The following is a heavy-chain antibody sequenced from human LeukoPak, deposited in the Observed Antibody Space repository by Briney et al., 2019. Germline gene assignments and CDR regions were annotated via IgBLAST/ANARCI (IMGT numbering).Heavy chain of an antibody. CDR1: GFTFSGSW. CDR2: IKEDGGEK. CDR3: ARDRRKYSGRSGDYFDY. V-gene: IGHV3-7*01. J-gene: IGHJ4*02. D-gene: IGHD6-13*01. Sequence: HPGGSLRLSCAASGFTFSGSWMTWVRQAPGKGLELVANIKEDGGEKYYLDSVKGRFTISRDNAKNSLYLQVNSLRVEDTALYYCARDRRKYSGRSGDYFDYWGQGTLVTVSS.